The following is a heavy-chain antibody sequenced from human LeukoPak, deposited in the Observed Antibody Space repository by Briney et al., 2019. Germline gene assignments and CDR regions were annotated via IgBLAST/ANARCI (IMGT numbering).Heavy chain of an antibody. CDR1: GYTFTAYY. D-gene: IGHD2/OR15-2a*01. Sequence: GASVKVSCKASGYTFTAYYMHWVRQTPGEGLEWMGWINPNSGGTNYAQKFQGRVTMTRDTSISTAYMELSRLTSDDTAVYHCARDTTLDIWGQGTMVSVSS. J-gene: IGHJ3*02. CDR3: ARDTTLDI. CDR2: INPNSGGT. V-gene: IGHV1-2*02.